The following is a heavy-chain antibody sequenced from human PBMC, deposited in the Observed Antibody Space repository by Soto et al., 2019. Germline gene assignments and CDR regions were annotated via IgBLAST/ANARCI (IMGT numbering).Heavy chain of an antibody. CDR1: GGNCSSYA. CDR2: IIPICGTA. V-gene: IGHV1-69*01. D-gene: IGHD3-10*01. Sequence: QVQLVQSGAEVKKPGSSVKVSCKASGGNCSSYAISWVRQAPGHGLEWMGGIIPICGTANHAQKFQGRVTSTADASTSTAYMEMSRLRSEVTAVYYCARNDFAVRGVIIFAWYFDLWGRGPLVTFSS. CDR3: ARNDFAVRGVIIFAWYFDL. J-gene: IGHJ2*01.